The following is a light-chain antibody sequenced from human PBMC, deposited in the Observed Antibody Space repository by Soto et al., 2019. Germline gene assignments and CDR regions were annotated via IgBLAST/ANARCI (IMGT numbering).Light chain of an antibody. J-gene: IGKJ1*01. CDR2: AAS. V-gene: IGKV1-NL1*01. CDR3: QQYGGTPWT. Sequence: DIQMTQSPSTLSASVGDRVTITCRASQIVSNVLAWFQQKPGRAPRPLIYAASSRAPGVPARFRGSGSGTDFSLTISSLEPEDFAVYYCQQYGGTPWTFGQGTKVDIK. CDR1: QIVSNV.